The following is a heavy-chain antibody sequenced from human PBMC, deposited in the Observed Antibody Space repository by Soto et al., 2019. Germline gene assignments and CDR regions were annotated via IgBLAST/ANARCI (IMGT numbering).Heavy chain of an antibody. CDR1: GFTFSSNG. Sequence: EVQVLESGGGLVQPGGSLRLSCAASGFTFSSNGMNWVRQAPGKGLEWVSGIRSDGDTTSNADSVKGRFTVSRDTSKNTVYLQMNSLRVEDTAIYYCAKGKGVGATPDGANCWGQGTLVTVSS. D-gene: IGHD1-26*01. CDR3: AKGKGVGATPDGANC. CDR2: IRSDGDTT. J-gene: IGHJ4*02. V-gene: IGHV3-23*01.